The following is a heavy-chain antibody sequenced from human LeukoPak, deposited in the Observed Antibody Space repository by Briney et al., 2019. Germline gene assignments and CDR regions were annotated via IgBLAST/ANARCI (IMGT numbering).Heavy chain of an antibody. CDR1: GGSISSYY. Sequence: SETLSLTCTVSGGSISSYYWSWIRQPPGKGLEWIGYIYYSGGTNYNPSLKSRVTISVDTSKNQFSLKLSSVTAADTAVYYCARGSIVVVPAAMYDYWGQGTLVTVSS. D-gene: IGHD2-2*01. J-gene: IGHJ4*02. V-gene: IGHV4-59*01. CDR2: IYYSGGT. CDR3: ARGSIVVVPAAMYDY.